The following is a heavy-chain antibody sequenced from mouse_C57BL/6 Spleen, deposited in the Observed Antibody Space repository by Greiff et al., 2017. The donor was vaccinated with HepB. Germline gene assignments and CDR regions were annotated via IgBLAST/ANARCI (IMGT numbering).Heavy chain of an antibody. CDR3: ARERDYDGYFDV. CDR2: IDPSDSYT. J-gene: IGHJ1*03. CDR1: GYTFTSYW. Sequence: VQLQQPGAELVRPGPSVKLSCKASGYTFTSYWMHWVKQRPGQGLEWIGVIDPSDSYTNYNQKFKGKATLTVDTSSSTAYMQLSSLTSEDSAVYYCARERDYDGYFDVWGTGTTVTVSS. D-gene: IGHD2-4*01. V-gene: IGHV1-59*01.